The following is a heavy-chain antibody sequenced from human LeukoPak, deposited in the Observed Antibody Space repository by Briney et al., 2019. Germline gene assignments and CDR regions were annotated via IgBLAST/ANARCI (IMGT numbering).Heavy chain of an antibody. CDR1: RYTFTSYA. J-gene: IGHJ4*02. CDR3: AREPGVAAAAVPFVY. CDR2: ISAYNGNP. V-gene: IGHV1-3*01. D-gene: IGHD3-3*01. Sequence: ASVKVSCKASRYTFTSYAMNWVRQAPGQGLEGLAWISAYNGNPEYSQNSQGRVTMTIDTATSTAYVELKSLTADDTAIYYWAREPGVAAAAVPFVYWGQGTLVTVSS.